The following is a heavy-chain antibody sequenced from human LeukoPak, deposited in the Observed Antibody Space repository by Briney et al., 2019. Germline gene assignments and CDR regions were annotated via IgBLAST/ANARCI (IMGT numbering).Heavy chain of an antibody. CDR1: GFTFSNAW. Sequence: GGSLRLSCAASGFTFSNAWMSWVRQAPGKGLEWVGRIKSKTDGGTTDYAAPVKGRFTISRDDSKNTLYLQMNSLRAEDTAVYYCAKGAVVLYYGMDVWGQGTTVTVSS. J-gene: IGHJ6*02. V-gene: IGHV3-15*01. D-gene: IGHD6-19*01. CDR2: IKSKTDGGTT. CDR3: AKGAVVLYYGMDV.